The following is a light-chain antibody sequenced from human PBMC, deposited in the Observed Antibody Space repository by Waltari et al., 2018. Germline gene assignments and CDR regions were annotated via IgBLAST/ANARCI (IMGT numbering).Light chain of an antibody. CDR1: QSVVSSSNTKYY. J-gene: IGKJ1*01. CDR3: HQYYLTPWT. Sequence: DIVVTQSPDSLTLSVGERATIQFKSSQSVVSSSNTKYYLSWYQQKSGHCPSLLIYWASTREGGGPDRFSGSGSGTDFTLTINGLQPEDAAVYFCHQYYLTPWTFGQGTKLESK. V-gene: IGKV4-1*01. CDR2: WAS.